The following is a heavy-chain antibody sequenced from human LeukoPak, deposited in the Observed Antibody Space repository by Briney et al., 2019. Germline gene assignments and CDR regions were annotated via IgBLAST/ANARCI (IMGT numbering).Heavy chain of an antibody. CDR1: GGTFSSYA. Sequence: SVKVSCKASGGTFSSYAISWVRQAPGQGLEWMGGIIPIFGTANYAQKFQGRVTITTDESTSTAYMELSSLRSEDTAVYYCARAVLKIAVAAHNWFDPWGQGTLVTVSS. V-gene: IGHV1-69*05. J-gene: IGHJ5*02. CDR2: IIPIFGTA. CDR3: ARAVLKIAVAAHNWFDP. D-gene: IGHD6-13*01.